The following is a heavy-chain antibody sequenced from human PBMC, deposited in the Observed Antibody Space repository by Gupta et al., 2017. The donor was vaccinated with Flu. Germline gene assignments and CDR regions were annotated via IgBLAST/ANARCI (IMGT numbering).Heavy chain of an antibody. V-gene: IGHV3-23*01. J-gene: IGHJ2*01. CDR1: GFIFSSYA. D-gene: IGHD1-26*01. CDR2: IGGSAGST. CDR3: ASWEWNFNV. Sequence: EVQLLESGGGLVQPGGSLRLSCAASGFIFSSYAMSWVRLAPGKGLEWVSAIGGSAGSTFYADPVKGRFTISGDNSKNTVYLQMNSLRAEDTAIYYCASWEWNFNVWGRGTLVTVSS.